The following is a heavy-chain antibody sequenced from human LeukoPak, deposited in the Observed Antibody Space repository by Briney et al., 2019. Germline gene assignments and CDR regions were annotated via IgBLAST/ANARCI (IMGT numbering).Heavy chain of an antibody. D-gene: IGHD3-22*01. J-gene: IGHJ3*02. CDR1: GYTFTGYY. CDR3: ARDRPTYYYDSSGVQGAFDI. V-gene: IGHV1-2*02. CDR2: INPNSGGT. Sequence: ASVKVSCKASGYTFTGYYMHWVRQAPGQGLEWMGWINPNSGGTNYAQKFQGRVTITADESTSTAYMELSSLRSEDTAVYYCARDRPTYYYDSSGVQGAFDIWGQGTMVTVSS.